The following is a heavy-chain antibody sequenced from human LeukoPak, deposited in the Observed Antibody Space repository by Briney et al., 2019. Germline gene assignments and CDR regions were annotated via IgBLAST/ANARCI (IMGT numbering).Heavy chain of an antibody. CDR2: ISYDGSNK. Sequence: GGSLRLSCAASGFTFSSYAMHCVRQAPGKGLEWVAAISYDGSNKYYADSVKGRFTISRDNSKNTLYLQMNSLRAEDTAVYYCARDGRRWGSYRFAYFDYWGQGTLVTVSS. J-gene: IGHJ4*02. V-gene: IGHV3-30-3*01. CDR1: GFTFSSYA. D-gene: IGHD3-16*02. CDR3: ARDGRRWGSYRFAYFDY.